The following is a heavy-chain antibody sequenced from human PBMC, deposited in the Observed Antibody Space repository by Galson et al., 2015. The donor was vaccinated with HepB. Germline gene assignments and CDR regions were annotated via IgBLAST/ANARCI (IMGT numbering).Heavy chain of an antibody. CDR3: ASMTTVTTSFFDY. CDR1: GFTFSSYS. J-gene: IGHJ4*02. D-gene: IGHD4-17*01. CDR2: ISSSSSTI. V-gene: IGHV3-48*01. Sequence: SLRLSCAASGFTFSSYSMNWVRQAPGKGLEWVSYISSSSSTIYYADSVKGRFTISRDNAKNSLYLQMNSLRAEDTAVYYCASMTTVTTSFFDYWGQGTLVTVSS.